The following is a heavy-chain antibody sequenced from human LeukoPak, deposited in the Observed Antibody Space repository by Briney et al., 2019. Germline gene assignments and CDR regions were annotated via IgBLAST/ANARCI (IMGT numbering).Heavy chain of an antibody. V-gene: IGHV3-20*04. D-gene: IGHD4-17*01. CDR2: INWNGGST. CDR3: ARPSIDYGDYEFDY. Sequence: RPGGSLRLSCAASGFTFDDYGMSWVRQAPGKGLEWVSGINWNGGSTGYADSVKGRFTISRDNAKNSLYLQMNSLRAEDTALYYCARPSIDYGDYEFDYWGQGTLVTVSS. J-gene: IGHJ4*02. CDR1: GFTFDDYG.